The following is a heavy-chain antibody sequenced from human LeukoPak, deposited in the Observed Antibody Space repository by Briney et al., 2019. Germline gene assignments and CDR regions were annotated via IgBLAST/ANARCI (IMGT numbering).Heavy chain of an antibody. CDR2: INHSGST. V-gene: IGHV4-34*01. D-gene: IGHD3-10*01. CDR1: GGSISSYY. Sequence: SETLSLTCTVSGGSISSYYWSWIRQPPGKGLEWIGEINHSGSTNYNPSLKSRVTISVDTSKNQFSLKLSSVTAADTAVYYCARGPPYYGSGRKPNWFDPWGQGTLVTVSS. J-gene: IGHJ5*02. CDR3: ARGPPYYGSGRKPNWFDP.